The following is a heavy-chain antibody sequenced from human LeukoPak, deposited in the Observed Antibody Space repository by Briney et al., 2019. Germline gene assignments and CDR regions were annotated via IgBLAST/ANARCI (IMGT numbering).Heavy chain of an antibody. D-gene: IGHD3-10*01. J-gene: IGHJ4*02. CDR1: GGSISSSSYY. Sequence: PSETLSLTCTVSGGSISSSSYYWGWIRQPPGKGLEWIGSIYYSGSTYYNPSLKSRVTISVDTSKNQFSLKLNSVTAADTAVYYCARDGGNYYGSGSYYFDYWGQGTLVTVSS. CDR3: ARDGGNYYGSGSYYFDY. CDR2: IYYSGST. V-gene: IGHV4-39*07.